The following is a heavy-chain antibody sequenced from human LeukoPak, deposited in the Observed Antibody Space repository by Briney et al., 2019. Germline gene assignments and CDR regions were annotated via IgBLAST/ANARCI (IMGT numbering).Heavy chain of an antibody. CDR1: GFTFSSYS. J-gene: IGHJ5*02. D-gene: IGHD4-17*01. V-gene: IGHV3-48*01. CDR2: ISSSRSTI. CDR3: ARIDYGDYGNWFDP. Sequence: GGSLRLSCAASGFTFSSYSMNWVRQAPGKGLEWVSYISSSRSTIYYADSVKGRFTISRDNAKNSLYLQMNSLRAEDTAVYYCARIDYGDYGNWFDPWGQGTLVTVSS.